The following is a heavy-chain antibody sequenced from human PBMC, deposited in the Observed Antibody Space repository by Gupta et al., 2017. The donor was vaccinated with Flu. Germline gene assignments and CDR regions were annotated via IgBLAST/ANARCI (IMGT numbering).Heavy chain of an antibody. D-gene: IGHD6-19*01. CDR3: ARERGGDSSGWDNDAFDI. Sequence: VPLVQSGAEVKKPGASVKVSCKASGYTFTSYGISWVRQAPGEGLEWMGWISAYNGNTNYARKLQGRVTMTTDTSTSTAYMELRSLRSDDTAVYYCARERGGDSSGWDNDAFDIWGQGTMGTVSS. V-gene: IGHV1-18*01. J-gene: IGHJ3*02. CDR1: GYTFTSYG. CDR2: ISAYNGNT.